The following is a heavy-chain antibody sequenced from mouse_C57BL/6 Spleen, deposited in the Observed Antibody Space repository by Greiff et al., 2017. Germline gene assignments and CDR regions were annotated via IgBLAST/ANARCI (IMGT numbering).Heavy chain of an antibody. CDR1: GFSLSTFGMG. J-gene: IGHJ4*01. CDR2: IWWDDDK. D-gene: IGHD1-1*01. CDR3: ARIAHYGSSYYAMDY. V-gene: IGHV8-8*01. Sequence: QVTLKECGPGILQPSQTLSLTCSFSGFSLSTFGMGVGWIRQPSGKGLEWLAHIWWDDDKYYNPALKSRLTISNDTSKTQVFLKIANVDTADTATYYCARIAHYGSSYYAMDYWGQGTSVTVSS.